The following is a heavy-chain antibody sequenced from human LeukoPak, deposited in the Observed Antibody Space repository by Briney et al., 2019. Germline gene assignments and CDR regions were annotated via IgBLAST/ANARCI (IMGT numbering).Heavy chain of an antibody. J-gene: IGHJ4*02. CDR2: ISSSSSTI. D-gene: IGHD5-12*01. V-gene: IGHV3-48*01. CDR3: ARDQRRWLRVTLFDY. CDR1: GFTFSSYS. Sequence: GGSLRLSCAASGFTFSSYSMNWVRQAPGKGLEWVSYISSSSSTIYYADSVKGRFTISRDNAKNSLYLQMNSLRAEDTAVYYCARDQRRWLRVTLFDYWGQGTLVTVPS.